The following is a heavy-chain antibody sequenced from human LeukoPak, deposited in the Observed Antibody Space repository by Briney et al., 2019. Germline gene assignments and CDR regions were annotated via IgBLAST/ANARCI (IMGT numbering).Heavy chain of an antibody. CDR3: AKDLSSAFDI. CDR1: GFTFSSYA. J-gene: IGHJ3*02. V-gene: IGHV3-23*01. Sequence: SGGSLRLPCAASGFTFSSYAMSWVRQAPGKGLEWVSAISGSGGSTYYADSVKGRFTISRDNSKNTLYLQMNSLRAEDTAVYYCAKDLSSAFDIWGQGTMATVSS. D-gene: IGHD5/OR15-5a*01. CDR2: ISGSGGST.